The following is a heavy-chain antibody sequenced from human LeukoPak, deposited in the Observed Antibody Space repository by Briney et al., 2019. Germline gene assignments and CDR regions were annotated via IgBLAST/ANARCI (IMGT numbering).Heavy chain of an antibody. J-gene: IGHJ4*02. CDR2: ISGSGRSGT. CDR3: AKAPGGGNWN. Sequence: GGSLRLSCVASGFTFSTYAMTWVRQAPGKGLEWVLVISGSGRSGTNYADSVKGRFTISRDNSKNTLYLQMNSLRVEDTAIYYCAKAPGGGNWNWGQGTLVTVSS. CDR1: GFTFSTYA. V-gene: IGHV3-23*01. D-gene: IGHD1-20*01.